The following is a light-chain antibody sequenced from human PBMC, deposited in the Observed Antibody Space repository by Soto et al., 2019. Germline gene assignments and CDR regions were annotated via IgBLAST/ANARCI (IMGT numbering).Light chain of an antibody. CDR2: GAS. CDR1: QSVSSD. J-gene: IGKJ1*01. V-gene: IGKV3-15*01. CDR3: QQYNTWPRT. Sequence: ETVMTQSPATLSVSPGERATLSCRASQSVSSDLAWYQQKPGQAPRLLIFGASTRVTSIPARFTGSRSGTEFTLTISSLQSEDFAVYYCQQYNTWPRTFGQGTKVESK.